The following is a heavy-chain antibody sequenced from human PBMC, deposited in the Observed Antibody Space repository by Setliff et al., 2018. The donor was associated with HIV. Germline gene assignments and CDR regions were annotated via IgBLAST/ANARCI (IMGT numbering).Heavy chain of an antibody. CDR2: VYSTGSI. CDR3: ARAEGDAYNSLPYFDS. Sequence: PSETLSLTCTVSGGSMSRFYWTWIRQPPGKGLEWIGFVYSTGSINYSPSFRGRLTIPLDTSENQFSLHLTSVTAADTAVYYCARAEGDAYNSLPYFDSWGPGALVTVS. D-gene: IGHD1-1*01. CDR1: GGSMSRFY. V-gene: IGHV4-59*01. J-gene: IGHJ4*02.